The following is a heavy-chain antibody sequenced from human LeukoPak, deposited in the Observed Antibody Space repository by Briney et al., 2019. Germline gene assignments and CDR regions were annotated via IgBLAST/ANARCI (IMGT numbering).Heavy chain of an antibody. CDR1: GYTFTSYG. CDR2: ISAYNGNT. J-gene: IGHJ4*02. Sequence: ASVKVSCKASGYTFTSYGISWVRQAPGQGLEWMGCISAYNGNTNYAQKLQGRVTMTTDTSTSTAYMELRSLRSDDTAVYYCARVVLLWFGEQKGIDYWGQGTLVTVSS. D-gene: IGHD3-10*01. V-gene: IGHV1-18*04. CDR3: ARVVLLWFGEQKGIDY.